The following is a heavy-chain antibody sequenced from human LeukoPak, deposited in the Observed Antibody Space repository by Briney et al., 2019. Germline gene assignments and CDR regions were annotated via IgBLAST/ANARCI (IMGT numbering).Heavy chain of an antibody. CDR3: ARGSITNRNFDS. Sequence: ASVKVSCKTSGYTFTNFVIGWVRQAPGQGLEWMGWVSGFNGNTNYPQKFQGRVSMTTDSSTSSAYMELTSLRSDDTAVYFCARGSITNRNFDSWGQGTLVTVSS. CDR1: GYTFTNFV. D-gene: IGHD1-14*01. J-gene: IGHJ4*02. CDR2: VSGFNGNT. V-gene: IGHV1-18*01.